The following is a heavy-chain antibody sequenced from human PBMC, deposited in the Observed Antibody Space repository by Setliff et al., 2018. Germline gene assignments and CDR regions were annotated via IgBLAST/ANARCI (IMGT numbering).Heavy chain of an antibody. CDR3: ARVRRVVIAYYYYMDV. V-gene: IGHV4-34*01. CDR2: INHSGNT. Sequence: PSETLSLTCAVYGGSFSGYYWSWIRQPPGKGLEWIGEINHSGNTNYNPSLKSRVTISVDTSKNQFSLKLSSVTAADTAVYYCARVRRVVIAYYYYMDVWGKGTTVTVSS. D-gene: IGHD2-21*01. CDR1: GGSFSGYY. J-gene: IGHJ6*03.